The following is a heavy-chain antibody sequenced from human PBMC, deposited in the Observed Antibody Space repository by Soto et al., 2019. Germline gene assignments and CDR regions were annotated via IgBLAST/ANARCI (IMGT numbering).Heavy chain of an antibody. J-gene: IGHJ4*02. CDR3: ERGNYYDSSGYSPIDY. V-gene: IGHV4-34*01. CDR2: INHNGST. D-gene: IGHD3-22*01. CDR1: GGSFSGYY. Sequence: SETLSLTCAVYGGSFSGYYWSWIRQPPGKGLEWIGEINHNGSTNYNPSLKSRVTISVDTSKNKFSLKLSSVTAADTAVYYWERGNYYDSSGYSPIDYWGQGTLVTVSS.